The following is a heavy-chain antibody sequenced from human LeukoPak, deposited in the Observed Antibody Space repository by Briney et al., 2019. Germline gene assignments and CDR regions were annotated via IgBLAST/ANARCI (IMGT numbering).Heavy chain of an antibody. V-gene: IGHV1-18*01. J-gene: IGHJ4*02. CDR2: ISSYNGNT. D-gene: IGHD2-15*01. Sequence: ASVKVSCKASGYTFTSYGISWVRQAPGQGLEWMGWISSYNGNTNYAQKLQGRVTMTTDTSTSTAYMELRSLRSDDTAVYYCARTSDLGYCSGGSCYSGVYWGQGTLVTVSS. CDR3: ARTSDLGYCSGGSCYSGVY. CDR1: GYTFTSYG.